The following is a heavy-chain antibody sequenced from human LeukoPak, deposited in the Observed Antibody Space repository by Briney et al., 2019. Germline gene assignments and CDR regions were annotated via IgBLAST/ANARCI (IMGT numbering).Heavy chain of an antibody. J-gene: IGHJ4*02. V-gene: IGHV3-48*03. Sequence: GGSLRLSCAASGFTLSSYEMNWVRQAPGKGLEWVSYISSSGSTIYYADSVKGRFTISRDNAKNSLFLQMNSLTAEDTAVYYCARGRGGSSLYYFDYWGQGTLVTVSS. CDR3: ARGRGGSSLYYFDY. D-gene: IGHD2-15*01. CDR1: GFTLSSYE. CDR2: ISSSGSTI.